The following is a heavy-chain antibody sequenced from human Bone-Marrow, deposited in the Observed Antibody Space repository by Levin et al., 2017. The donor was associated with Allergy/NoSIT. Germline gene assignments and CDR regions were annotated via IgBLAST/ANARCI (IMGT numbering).Heavy chain of an antibody. V-gene: IGHV1-69*04. CDR3: ANRPAPKDRRSSFNYYYGMDV. CDR2: VIPMLGIT. Sequence: SVKVSCKSSGGTFSSYDITWVRQAPGQGLEWMGRVIPMLGITDYGQKFQGRVTLSADKSTGTVYMDLRSLRSDDTAVYYCANRPAPKDRRSSFNYYYGMDVWGQGTTVTVSS. D-gene: IGHD6-6*01. CDR1: GGTFSSYD. J-gene: IGHJ6*02.